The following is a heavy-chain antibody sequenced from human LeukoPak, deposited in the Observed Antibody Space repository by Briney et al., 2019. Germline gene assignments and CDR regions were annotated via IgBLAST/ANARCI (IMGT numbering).Heavy chain of an antibody. CDR2: IYYSGST. Sequence: SETLSLTCTVSGGSISSYYWSWIRQPPGKGLEWIGYIYYSGSTNYNPSLKSRVTISVDTSKNQFSLKLSSVTAADTAVYYCASTVAVAATGGYFDYWGQGTLVTVSS. J-gene: IGHJ4*02. CDR1: GGSISSYY. CDR3: ASTVAVAATGGYFDY. D-gene: IGHD6-19*01. V-gene: IGHV4-59*01.